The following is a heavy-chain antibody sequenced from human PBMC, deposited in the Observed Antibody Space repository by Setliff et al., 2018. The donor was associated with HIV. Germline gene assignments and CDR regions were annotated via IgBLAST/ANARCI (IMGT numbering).Heavy chain of an antibody. CDR2: VDPKNGKT. D-gene: IGHD3-22*01. CDR3: AKDRYYDSSGSPFDY. Sequence: GASVKVSCKASGYTFTDYYMHWVQQAPGKGLEWMGRVDPKNGKTLYAENLRGRITITADTSTDTAYMELNSLRSEDTAMYYCAKDRYYDSSGSPFDYWGQGTLVTVSS. CDR1: GYTFTDYY. J-gene: IGHJ4*02. V-gene: IGHV1-69-2*01.